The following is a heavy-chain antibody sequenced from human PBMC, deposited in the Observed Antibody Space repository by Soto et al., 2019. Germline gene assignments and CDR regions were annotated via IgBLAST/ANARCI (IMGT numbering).Heavy chain of an antibody. J-gene: IGHJ4*02. CDR1: GYTFTSYG. CDR2: ISAYNGNT. CDR3: ARDSPPQRE. Sequence: QVQLVQSGAEVKKPGASVKVSCKASGYTFTSYGISWVRQAPGQGLEWIGWISAYNGNTNYAQKLQVRVTMCTDTSTSTDYVELRSRRYDDTAVYYCARDSPPQREWGQGPLVTVSS. V-gene: IGHV1-18*01. D-gene: IGHD6-25*01.